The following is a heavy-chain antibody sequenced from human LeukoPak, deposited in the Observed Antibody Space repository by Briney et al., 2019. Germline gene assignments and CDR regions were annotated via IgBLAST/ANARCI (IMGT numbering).Heavy chain of an antibody. D-gene: IGHD3-22*01. CDR1: GYTFTSYA. CDR2: ISYDGSNK. J-gene: IGHJ4*02. Sequence: SCKASGYTFTSYAMHWVRQAPGKGLEWVAVISYDGSNKYYADSVKGRFTISRDNSKNTLYLQMNSLRAEDTAVYYCASPYYYDSSGYPSSPFDYWGQGTLVTVSS. V-gene: IGHV3-30-3*01. CDR3: ASPYYYDSSGYPSSPFDY.